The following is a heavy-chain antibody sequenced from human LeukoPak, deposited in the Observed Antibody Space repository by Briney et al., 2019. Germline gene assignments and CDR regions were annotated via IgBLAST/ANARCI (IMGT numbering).Heavy chain of an antibody. V-gene: IGHV3-23*01. D-gene: IGHD2/OR15-2a*01. CDR2: ISGSGGTT. Sequence: GGSLRLSCTASGFXFINYAVSWVRQVPGKGLKWVSAISGSGGTTYYADSVKGRFTISRDNSKNTLYLQMNSLRAEDTAIYYCAKNPSLGTYFRFDSWGQGILVTVSS. CDR3: AKNPSLGTYFRFDS. J-gene: IGHJ5*01. CDR1: GFXFINYA.